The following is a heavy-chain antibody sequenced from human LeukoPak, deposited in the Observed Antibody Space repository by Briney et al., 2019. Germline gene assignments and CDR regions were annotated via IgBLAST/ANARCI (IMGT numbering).Heavy chain of an antibody. D-gene: IGHD6-13*01. CDR3: ARGVLAAAGTFPRMDV. Sequence: SVKVSCKASGGTFSSYAISWVRQAPGQGVEWMGGIVSIFGTANYAQKFQGRVTITADESTSTAYMELSSLRSEDTAVYYCARGVLAAAGTFPRMDVWGQGTTVTVSS. CDR2: IVSIFGTA. V-gene: IGHV1-69*13. J-gene: IGHJ6*02. CDR1: GGTFSSYA.